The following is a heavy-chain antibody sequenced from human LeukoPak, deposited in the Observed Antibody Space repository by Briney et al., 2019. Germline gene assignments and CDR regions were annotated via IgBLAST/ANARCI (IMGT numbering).Heavy chain of an antibody. CDR2: ISSGGSDT. CDR1: GFTFSDYY. CDR3: ARLLGSYAFDY. V-gene: IGHV3-11*06. D-gene: IGHD1-26*01. Sequence: GGSLRLSCAASGFTFSDYYMSWIRQAPGKGLEWVSYISSGGSDTNYADSVKGRFTISRDNTKNSLYLQMNSLRAEDTAVYYCARLLGSYAFDYWGQGSLVTVSS. J-gene: IGHJ4*02.